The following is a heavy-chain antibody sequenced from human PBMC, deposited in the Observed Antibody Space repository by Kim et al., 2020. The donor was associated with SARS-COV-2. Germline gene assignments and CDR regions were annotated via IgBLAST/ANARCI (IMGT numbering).Heavy chain of an antibody. CDR2: IIPIFGTA. CDR1: GGTFSSYA. V-gene: IGHV1-69*13. J-gene: IGHJ3*02. Sequence: SVKVSCKASGGTFSSYAISWVRQAPGQGLEWMGGIIPIFGTANYAQKFQGRVTITADESTSTAYMELSSLRSEDTAVYYCAREGYGDYRNAFDIWGQGTMVTVSS. CDR3: AREGYGDYRNAFDI. D-gene: IGHD4-17*01.